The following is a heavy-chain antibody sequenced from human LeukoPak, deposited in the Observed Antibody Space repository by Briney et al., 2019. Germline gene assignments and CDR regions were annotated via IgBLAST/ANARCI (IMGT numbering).Heavy chain of an antibody. D-gene: IGHD6-13*01. Sequence: PGGSLRLSCAASGFTFSSYAMSWVRQPPGKGLEWVSAIGGSGNTYYTDSVKGRFTISRDNSKNTLYLAMYSLRAEDTAVYYCAKDRDHISGAGSFDYWGQGTLVTVSS. J-gene: IGHJ4*02. CDR2: IGGSGNT. CDR1: GFTFSSYA. V-gene: IGHV3-23*01. CDR3: AKDRDHISGAGSFDY.